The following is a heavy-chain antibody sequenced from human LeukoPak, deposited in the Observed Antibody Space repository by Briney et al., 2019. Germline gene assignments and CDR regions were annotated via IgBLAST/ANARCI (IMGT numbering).Heavy chain of an antibody. CDR1: GYSISSGYY. Sequence: SETLSLTCTVSGYSISSGYYWGWIRQPPGKGLEWIGSIYHSGSTYYNPSLKSRVTISVDTSKNQFSLKLSSVTAADTAVYYCATWGFLDIYYWGQGTLVTVSS. CDR3: ATWGFLDIYY. D-gene: IGHD3/OR15-3a*01. V-gene: IGHV4-38-2*02. CDR2: IYHSGST. J-gene: IGHJ4*02.